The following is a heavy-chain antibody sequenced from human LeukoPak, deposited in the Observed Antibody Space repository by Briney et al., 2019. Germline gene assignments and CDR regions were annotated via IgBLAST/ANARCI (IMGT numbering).Heavy chain of an antibody. Sequence: PSETLSLTCAVYGGSFSGYYWSWIRQPPGKGLEWIGEINHSGSTNYNPSLKSRVTISVDTSKNQFSLKLSSVTAADTAVYYCASQQQLVLLDWFDPWGQGTLVTISS. CDR3: ASQQQLVLLDWFDP. D-gene: IGHD6-13*01. V-gene: IGHV4-34*01. CDR1: GGSFSGYY. CDR2: INHSGST. J-gene: IGHJ5*02.